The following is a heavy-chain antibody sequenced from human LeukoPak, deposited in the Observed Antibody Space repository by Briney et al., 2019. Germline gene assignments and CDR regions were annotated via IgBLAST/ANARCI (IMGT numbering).Heavy chain of an antibody. V-gene: IGHV1-2*04. D-gene: IGHD3-22*01. Sequence: ASVKVSCKASGYTFTGYHMHWVRQAPGQGLEWMGWINPNSGGTNYAQKFQGWVTMTRDTSISTAYMELSRLRSDDTAVYYCAVSFGSSGYYDYWGQGTLVTVSS. CDR1: GYTFTGYH. CDR3: AVSFGSSGYYDY. CDR2: INPNSGGT. J-gene: IGHJ4*02.